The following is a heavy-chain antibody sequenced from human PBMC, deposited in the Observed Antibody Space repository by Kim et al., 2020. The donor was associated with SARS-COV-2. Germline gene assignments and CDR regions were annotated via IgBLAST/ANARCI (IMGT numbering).Heavy chain of an antibody. V-gene: IGHV4-34*01. J-gene: IGHJ5*02. D-gene: IGHD2-21*01. CDR1: GGSFSGYY. Sequence: SETLSLTCAVYGGSFSGYYWSWIRQPPGKGLEWIGEINHSGSTNYNPSLKSRVTISVDTSKNQFSLKLSSVTAADTAVYYCARDFGGGNWGGWFDPWGQG. CDR3: ARDFGGGNWGGWFDP. CDR2: INHSGST.